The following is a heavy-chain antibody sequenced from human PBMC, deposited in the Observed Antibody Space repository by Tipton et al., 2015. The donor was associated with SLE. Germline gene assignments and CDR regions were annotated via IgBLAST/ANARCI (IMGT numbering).Heavy chain of an antibody. CDR2: IHHSGTT. CDR3: ARGTHFYGFYDS. Sequence: LSLTCTVSGGSISSYYWSWIRQPPGKGLEWIGYIHHSGTTNYNPSLQSRVTISRDPSKNQFSLKLSSATAADTAVYYCARGTHFYGFYDSWGQGTLVTVSP. CDR1: GGSISSYY. J-gene: IGHJ4*02. V-gene: IGHV4-59*01. D-gene: IGHD3-3*02.